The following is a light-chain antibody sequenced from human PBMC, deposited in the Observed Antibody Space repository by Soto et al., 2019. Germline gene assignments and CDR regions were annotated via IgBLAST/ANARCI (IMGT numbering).Light chain of an antibody. V-gene: IGKV3D-7*01. CDR1: RSVSSSY. J-gene: IGKJ1*01. CDR2: GAS. Sequence: EIVMTQSPATLSLSPGERATLSCRASRSVSSSYLSWYQHKPGQAPRLLIYGASIRATGIPARFSGSGSGTAFTLTISSLQPEDFAVYYCQQDYNLPWTFGQGTKVEIK. CDR3: QQDYNLPWT.